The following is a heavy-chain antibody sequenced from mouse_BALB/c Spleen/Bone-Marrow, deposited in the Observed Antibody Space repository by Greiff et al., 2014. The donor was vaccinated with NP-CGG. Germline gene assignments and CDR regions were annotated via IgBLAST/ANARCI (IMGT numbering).Heavy chain of an antibody. V-gene: IGHV14-4*02. CDR3: NGNYYAMDY. CDR2: IDPENGDT. Sequence: VQLQQSGAELVRSGASVKLSSTASGFNTKDYYMHWVKQRPEQGLEWIGWIDPENGDTEYAPKFEGKATMTADTSSNTAYLQLSSLTSEDTAVYYCNGNYYAMDYWGQGTSGTVSS. CDR1: GFNTKDYY. J-gene: IGHJ4*01. D-gene: IGHD2-1*01.